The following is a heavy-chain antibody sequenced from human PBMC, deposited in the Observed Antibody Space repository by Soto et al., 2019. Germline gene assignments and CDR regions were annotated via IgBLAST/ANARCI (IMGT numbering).Heavy chain of an antibody. D-gene: IGHD3-22*01. Sequence: GGSLRLSCAASGFTFSSYAMHWVRQAPGKGLEWVAVISYDGSNKYYADSVKGRFTISRDNSKNTLYLQMNSLRAEDTAVYYCERVDRVPGYYDSSGYYGVSVWGAFDTWGQGTMVTVSS. CDR3: ERVDRVPGYYDSSGYYGVSVWGAFDT. CDR2: ISYDGSNK. J-gene: IGHJ3*02. CDR1: GFTFSSYA. V-gene: IGHV3-30-3*01.